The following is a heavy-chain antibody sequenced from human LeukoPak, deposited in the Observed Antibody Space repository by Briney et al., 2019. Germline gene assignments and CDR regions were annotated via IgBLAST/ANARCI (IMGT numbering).Heavy chain of an antibody. Sequence: GGSLRLSCATSGFTFDSYWMSWVRQGPGEGLEWVANIKEDGSEKYYVDSVKGRFTISRDNAKNSVYLQMNRLRAEDTAVYYCAREIGSAARGRWGQGTLVIVSS. CDR1: GFTFDSYW. D-gene: IGHD6-13*01. J-gene: IGHJ4*02. CDR3: AREIGSAARGR. CDR2: IKEDGSEK. V-gene: IGHV3-7*05.